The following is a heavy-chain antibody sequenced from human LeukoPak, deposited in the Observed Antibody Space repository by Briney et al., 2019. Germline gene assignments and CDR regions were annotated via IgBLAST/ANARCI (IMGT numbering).Heavy chain of an antibody. CDR2: IKQDGSEK. J-gene: IGHJ4*02. D-gene: IGHD5-12*01. CDR3: ARGMSSGYDFDY. V-gene: IGHV3-7*01. Sequence: EGSLRLSCAASGFTFSSYWMTWVRQAPGKGLEWVANIKQDGSEKYYVDSVKGRFTISRDNAKNSLYLQMNSLRAEDTAVYYCARGMSSGYDFDYWGQGTLVTVSS. CDR1: GFTFSSYW.